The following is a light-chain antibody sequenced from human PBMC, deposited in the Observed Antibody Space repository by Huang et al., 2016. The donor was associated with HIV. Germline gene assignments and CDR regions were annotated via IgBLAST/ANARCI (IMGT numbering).Light chain of an antibody. V-gene: IGKV3-20*01. CDR2: GAF. J-gene: IGKJ2*03. CDR3: HQYGGSPPYS. CDR1: QSVTDNY. Sequence: EVVLTQSPATLSLSPGERATLSCRASQSVTDNYLAWYQQKPGQAPRRLIHGAFFRATGIPDRFSGSGSGTDFTLTISRLEPEDFAVYYCHQYGGSPPYSFGQGTKLEIK.